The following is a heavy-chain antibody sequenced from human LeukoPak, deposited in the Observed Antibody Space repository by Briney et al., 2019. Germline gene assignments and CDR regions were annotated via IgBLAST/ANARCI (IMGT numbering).Heavy chain of an antibody. Sequence: PGGSLRLSCAASGFTFSSYGMHWVRQAPGKGLEWVAVISYDGSNKYYADSVKGRFTISRDNAKNTLYLQMNSLRAEDTAVYYCARRSAAKDAFDIWGQGTMVTVSS. CDR1: GFTFSSYG. CDR2: ISYDGSNK. D-gene: IGHD6-25*01. J-gene: IGHJ3*02. CDR3: ARRSAAKDAFDI. V-gene: IGHV3-30*03.